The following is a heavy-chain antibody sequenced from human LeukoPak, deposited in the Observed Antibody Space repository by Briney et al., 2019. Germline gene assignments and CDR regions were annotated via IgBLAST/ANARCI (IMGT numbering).Heavy chain of an antibody. D-gene: IGHD6-13*01. CDR2: IYPCDSDT. J-gene: IGHJ4*02. CDR1: GSSFTSYW. CDR3: ARRKTAAAGTDFDY. V-gene: IGHV5-51*01. Sequence: GGSLQISCKGSGSSFTSYWIGWVRRLPGKGLEWMGIIYPCDSDTRYSPSFQAHLTISADKSINPAYLQWSSLKASDTAMYYCARRKTAAAGTDFDYWGQGTLVTVSS.